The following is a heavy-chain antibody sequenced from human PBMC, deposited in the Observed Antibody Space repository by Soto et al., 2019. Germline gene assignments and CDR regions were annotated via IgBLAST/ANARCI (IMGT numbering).Heavy chain of an antibody. V-gene: IGHV3-30*03. CDR2: ISFDVSNK. D-gene: IGHD2-2*01. CDR3: ARGDKYPRYLDY. CDR1: GFTFNSYG. Sequence: QVQLVESGGGVVQPGRSLRLSCAASGFTFNSYGMHWVRQAPGKGLEWVAVISFDVSNKYYADSVRGRFTISRDNSKNTLYLQMNSLRAEDTAVYYCARGDKYPRYLDYWGQGTLVSVSS. J-gene: IGHJ4*02.